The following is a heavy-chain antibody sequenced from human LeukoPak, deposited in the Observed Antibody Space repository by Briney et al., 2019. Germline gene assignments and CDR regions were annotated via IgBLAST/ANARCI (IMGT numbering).Heavy chain of an antibody. Sequence: GGSLRLSCAASGFTFSSYWMHWGRQAPGKGLVWVSRINSDGNSTTYADSVKGRFTISRDNAKNTLYLQMNSLRAEDTAVYFCARVIVASRWSIDYWGQGTLVTVSS. J-gene: IGHJ4*02. CDR3: ARVIVASRWSIDY. D-gene: IGHD5-12*01. CDR1: GFTFSSYW. CDR2: INSDGNST. V-gene: IGHV3-74*01.